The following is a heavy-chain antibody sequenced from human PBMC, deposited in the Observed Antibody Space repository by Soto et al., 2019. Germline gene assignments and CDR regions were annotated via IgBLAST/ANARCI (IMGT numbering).Heavy chain of an antibody. CDR1: GYTFSRYA. J-gene: IGHJ4*02. V-gene: IGHV1-3*01. Sequence: ASVKVSCKASGYTFSRYAMHWVRQAPGQRLEWMGWINAGYGNTKSSQKFQDRVTISRDTSASTAYMELTSLRSEDTAVYYCARDTGDGTFDFWGQGTLVTSPQ. D-gene: IGHD7-27*01. CDR3: ARDTGDGTFDF. CDR2: INAGYGNT.